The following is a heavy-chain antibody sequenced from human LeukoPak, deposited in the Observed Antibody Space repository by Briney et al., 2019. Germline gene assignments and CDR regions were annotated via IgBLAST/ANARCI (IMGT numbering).Heavy chain of an antibody. D-gene: IGHD5-18*01. J-gene: IGHJ4*02. V-gene: IGHV3-9*01. CDR3: AKDEGGGYGYGSGFDY. CDR1: GFTFGDYA. Sequence: PGGSLRLSCAASGFTFGDYAMHWVRQAPGKGLEWVSGISWNSGSIGYADSVKGRFTISRDNAKNSLYLQMNSLRAEDTALYYCAKDEGGGYGYGSGFDYWGQGTLVTVSS. CDR2: ISWNSGSI.